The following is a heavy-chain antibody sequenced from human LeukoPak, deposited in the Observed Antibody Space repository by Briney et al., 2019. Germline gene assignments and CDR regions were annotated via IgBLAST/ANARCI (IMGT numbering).Heavy chain of an antibody. Sequence: GGSLRLSRAASGFTFSSYSMNWVRQAPGKGLEWVSSISSSSSYIYYADSVKGRFTISRDNAKNSLYLQMNSLRAEDTAVYYCARDHYDFWSGYRSYNYYYYGMDVWGQGTTVTVSS. D-gene: IGHD3-3*01. V-gene: IGHV3-21*01. CDR1: GFTFSSYS. CDR3: ARDHYDFWSGYRSYNYYYYGMDV. CDR2: ISSSSSYI. J-gene: IGHJ6*02.